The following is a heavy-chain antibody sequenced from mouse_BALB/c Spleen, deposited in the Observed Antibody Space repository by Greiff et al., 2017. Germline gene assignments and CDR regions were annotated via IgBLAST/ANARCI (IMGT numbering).Heavy chain of an antibody. J-gene: IGHJ1*01. CDR2: IDPANGNT. CDR1: GFNIKDTY. CDR3: ARAGAGEYGYFDG. Sequence: VQLKQSGAELVKPGASVKLSCTASGFNIKDTYMHWVKQRPEQGLEWIGRIDPANGNTKYDPKFQGKATLTADTSSNTAYLQLSSLTSEDTAVYVCARAGAGEYGYFDGWGAGTTVTVSS. V-gene: IGHV14-3*02.